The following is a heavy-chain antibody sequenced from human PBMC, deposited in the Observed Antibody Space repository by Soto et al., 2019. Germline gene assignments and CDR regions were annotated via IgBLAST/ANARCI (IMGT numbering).Heavy chain of an antibody. Sequence: PSETLSLTCAVSSYSISSGYYWGWIRQPPGKGLEWIGSVFYDGSTYSNPSLQSRVTISVDTSKNQFSLNLSSVTAADTAVYYCARNSSSLDPWGQGTLVTVSS. CDR2: VFYDGST. D-gene: IGHD6-13*01. CDR1: SYSISSGYY. CDR3: ARNSSSLDP. V-gene: IGHV4-38-2*01. J-gene: IGHJ5*02.